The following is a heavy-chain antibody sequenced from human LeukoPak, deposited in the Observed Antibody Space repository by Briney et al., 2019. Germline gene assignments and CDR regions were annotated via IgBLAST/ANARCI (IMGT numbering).Heavy chain of an antibody. CDR3: ANGDCRGGRCSSGAY. D-gene: IGHD2-15*01. CDR1: GFTFSTYA. Sequence: GGSQRLSCAASGFTFSTYAMSWVRQAPGKGLEWVSAISGSGGSTYYADSVKGRFTIFRDNSKNTLYLQMNSLRGEDTAVYYCANGDCRGGRCSSGAYWGQGTLVAVSS. CDR2: ISGSGGST. V-gene: IGHV3-23*01. J-gene: IGHJ4*02.